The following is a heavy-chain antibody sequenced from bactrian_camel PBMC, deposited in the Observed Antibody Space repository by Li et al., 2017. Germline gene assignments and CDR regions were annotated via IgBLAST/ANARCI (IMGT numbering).Heavy chain of an antibody. V-gene: IGHV3S68*01. CDR2: IGSNGNP. Sequence: HVQLVESGGDSVQAGGSLRLSCAASGHTDSRACMAWFRQAPGKEREGVAGIGSNGNPTYADSVKGRFTIARDNARNTLYLHMNSLKTEDTGMYYCESPFSRGQGTQVTVS. CDR1: GHTDSRAC. J-gene: IGHJ4*01.